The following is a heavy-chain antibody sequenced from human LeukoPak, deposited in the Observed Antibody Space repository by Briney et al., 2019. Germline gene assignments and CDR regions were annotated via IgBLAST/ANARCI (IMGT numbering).Heavy chain of an antibody. CDR2: IAVVGGNT. Sequence: GGSLRLSCAASGFTFSNYGMAWVRQAPGKGLEWVSTIAVVGGNTHYADSVEGRFTISRQDSNNALHLQLNSLRAEDTAVYYCARDSRGSGSYYNVVYWGQGTLVTVSS. CDR1: GFTFSNYG. D-gene: IGHD3-10*01. J-gene: IGHJ4*02. V-gene: IGHV3-23*01. CDR3: ARDSRGSGSYYNVVY.